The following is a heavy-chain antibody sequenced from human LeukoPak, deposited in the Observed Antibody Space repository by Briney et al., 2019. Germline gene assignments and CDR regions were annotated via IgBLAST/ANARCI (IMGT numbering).Heavy chain of an antibody. J-gene: IGHJ1*01. CDR2: IKGNAHGGTT. V-gene: IGHV3-15*01. CDR3: AAAYSSTWYVPPQ. D-gene: IGHD6-13*01. Sequence: GGSLRLSCAASGFTFSSYSMNWVRQAPGKGLEWVGRIKGNAHGGTTDYAAPVEGRFTNSRDDSNNMVYLQMNSLKTEDTAVYYCAAAYSSTWYVPPQWGQGTLVTVSS. CDR1: GFTFSSYS.